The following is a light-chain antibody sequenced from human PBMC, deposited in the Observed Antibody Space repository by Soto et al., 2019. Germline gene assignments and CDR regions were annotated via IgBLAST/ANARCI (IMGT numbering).Light chain of an antibody. V-gene: IGLV2-14*01. J-gene: IGLJ2*01. CDR3: SSYTSSSARVV. CDR1: SRDVGGYNY. Sequence: QSALTHPASVSGSPGQSIPISCTGTSRDVGGYNYVSWYQQHPGKAPKLMIYDVSNRPSGVSNRFSGAKSGNTASLTISGLQAEDEADYYCSSYTSSSARVVFGGGTKVTVL. CDR2: DVS.